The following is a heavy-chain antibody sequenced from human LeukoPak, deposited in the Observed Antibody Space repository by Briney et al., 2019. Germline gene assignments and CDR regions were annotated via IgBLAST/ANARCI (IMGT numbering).Heavy chain of an antibody. CDR3: ARSGIRAFDI. J-gene: IGHJ3*02. V-gene: IGHV4-59*08. CDR2: IYYSGST. D-gene: IGHD1-14*01. Sequence: PSETLSLTCTVSGGSISSYYWSWIRQPPGKGLEWIGYIYYSGSTNYNPSLKSRVTISVDTSKNQFSLKLSSVTAADTAVYYCARSGIRAFDIWGQGTMVTVSS. CDR1: GGSISSYY.